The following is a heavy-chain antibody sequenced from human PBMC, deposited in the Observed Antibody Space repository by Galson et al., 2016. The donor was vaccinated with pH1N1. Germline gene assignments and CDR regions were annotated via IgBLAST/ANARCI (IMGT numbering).Heavy chain of an antibody. CDR3: AREGIVGARGLDY. CDR2: IYYSGST. D-gene: IGHD1-26*01. Sequence: LSLTCTVSGGSISSYYWSWIRQPPGKGLAWIGYIYYSGSTNYNPSLKSRVTISVDTSKNQFSLKLSSVTAADTSVYYCAREGIVGARGLDYWGQGTLVTVSS. CDR1: GGSISSYY. J-gene: IGHJ4*02. V-gene: IGHV4-59*01.